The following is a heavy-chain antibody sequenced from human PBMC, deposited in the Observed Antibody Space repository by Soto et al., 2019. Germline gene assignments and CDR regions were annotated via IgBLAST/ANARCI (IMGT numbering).Heavy chain of an antibody. CDR2: IYNSGST. CDR1: GGSISSGGYY. V-gene: IGHV4-31*03. Sequence: PSETLSLTCTVSGGSISSGGYYWSWIRQHPGKGLEWIGYIYNSGSTYYNPSLKNRVTISVDTSKNQFSLKLSSVTAADTAVYYCARLGGYEPLGRQYNWFDPWGQGTLVTVSS. CDR3: ARLGGYEPLGRQYNWFDP. J-gene: IGHJ5*02. D-gene: IGHD3-22*01.